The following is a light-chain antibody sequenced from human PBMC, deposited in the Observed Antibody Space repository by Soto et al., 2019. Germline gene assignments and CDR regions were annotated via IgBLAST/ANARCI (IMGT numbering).Light chain of an antibody. J-gene: IGKJ5*01. CDR1: QSVSGR. CDR3: QQRNDWPLT. Sequence: DIQMTQSPSTLSAAVGATFPVTCRASQSVSGRLAGYQQKPAEAPKLLIYDAAALPRGVPSSFSGSGSGTKFTLTISSLEPEDVAVDYCQQRNDWPLTGGQGTRREIK. V-gene: IGKV1-5*01. CDR2: DAA.